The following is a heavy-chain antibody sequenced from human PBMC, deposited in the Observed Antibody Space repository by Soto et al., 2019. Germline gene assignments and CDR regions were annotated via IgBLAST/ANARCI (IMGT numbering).Heavy chain of an antibody. Sequence: QVQLQESGPGLVKPSETLSLTCAVSGXXXXXXXXXXXXXPXXKGLEWIGRIYTSGSTNYNPSLKSRVPMSVDTSKNHFSLKLSSVTXAXTXVXXCAXXXXNXXFDPXXQGTLVTVSS. CDR1: GXXXXXXX. V-gene: IGHV4-4*07. J-gene: IGHJ5*02. CDR3: AXXXXNXXFDP. CDR2: IYTSGST.